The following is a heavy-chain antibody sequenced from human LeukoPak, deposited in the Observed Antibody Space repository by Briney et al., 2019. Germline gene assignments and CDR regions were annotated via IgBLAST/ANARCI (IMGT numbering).Heavy chain of an antibody. CDR2: IYTSGST. CDR3: ARADVVVVAATVDYYMDV. CDR1: GGSISSYY. V-gene: IGHV4-4*07. J-gene: IGHJ6*03. D-gene: IGHD2-15*01. Sequence: TSETLSLTCTVSGGSISSYYWSWIRQPAGKGLEWIGRIYTSGSTNYNPSLKSRVTMSVDTSKNQFSLKLSSVTAADTAVYYCARADVVVVAATVDYYMDVWGKGTTVTVSS.